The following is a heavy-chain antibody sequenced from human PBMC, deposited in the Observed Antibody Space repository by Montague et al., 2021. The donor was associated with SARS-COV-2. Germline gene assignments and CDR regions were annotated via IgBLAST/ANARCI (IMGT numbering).Heavy chain of an antibody. D-gene: IGHD3-9*01. V-gene: IGHV4-59*08. Sequence: SETLSLTCTVSGVSVTDYYWSWSRQPPGKGLEWVGDVLYDKGTNFNPSLKSRVAISVDTSKKQFSLRLTSVTAADAAFSYCVRHPHYDGLNGPLDFWGQGTLVTVSS. CDR1: GVSVTDYY. CDR2: VLYDKGT. J-gene: IGHJ4*02. CDR3: VRHPHYDGLNGPLDF.